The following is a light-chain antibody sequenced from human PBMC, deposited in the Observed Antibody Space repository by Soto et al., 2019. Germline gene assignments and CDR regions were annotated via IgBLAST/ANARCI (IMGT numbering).Light chain of an antibody. V-gene: IGKV1-5*03. CDR2: KAS. J-gene: IGKJ1*01. CDR1: QTISTW. CDR3: QQYNSYSRT. Sequence: IQMTQSPSTLSASVGDRVTFTCRASQTISTWLAWYQQKPGEAPKLLIYKASTLEVGVPSRFSASGSGTEFTLTINTLQPADFATYYCQQYNSYSRTFGQGTRVEV.